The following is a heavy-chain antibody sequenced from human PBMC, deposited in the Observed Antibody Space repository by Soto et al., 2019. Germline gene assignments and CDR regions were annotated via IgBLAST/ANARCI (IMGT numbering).Heavy chain of an antibody. CDR1: GHTLTELS. Sequence: QVQLLQSGAEVKKPGASVKVSCKVSGHTLTELSMHSVRQAPGRGLEWMGGFDPEDGETIFAQKFQGRVTMTEDTSTDSTYMELTSLRSEDTAVYYCAAGGTRWLHSPFDYWGQGTLVTISS. D-gene: IGHD1-1*01. CDR2: FDPEDGET. CDR3: AAGGTRWLHSPFDY. V-gene: IGHV1-24*01. J-gene: IGHJ4*02.